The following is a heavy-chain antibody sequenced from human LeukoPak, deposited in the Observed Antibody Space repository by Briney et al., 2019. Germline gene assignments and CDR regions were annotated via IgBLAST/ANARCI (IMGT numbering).Heavy chain of an antibody. CDR3: AREGPTSSGWSNNWFDP. CDR2: IYYSGST. V-gene: IGHV4-39*07. CDR1: GGSISSSSYY. D-gene: IGHD6-19*01. J-gene: IGHJ5*02. Sequence: SETLSLTCTVSGGSISSSSYYWGWIRQPPGKGLEWIGSIYYSGSTYYNPSLKSRVTISVDTSKNQFSLKLTSVTAADTAVYYCAREGPTSSGWSNNWFDPWGQGTLVTVSS.